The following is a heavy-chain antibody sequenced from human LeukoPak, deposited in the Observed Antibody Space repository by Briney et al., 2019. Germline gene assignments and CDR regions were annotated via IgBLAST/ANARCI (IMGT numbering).Heavy chain of an antibody. CDR3: ARDLSGGGQARVVRFLEWLFQYYFDY. CDR1: GYTFTGYY. Sequence: GASVKVSCKASGYTFTGYYMHWVRQAPGQGLEWMGWINPNSGGTNYAQKFQGWVTMTRDTSISTAYMELSRLRSDDTAVYYCARDLSGGGQARVVRFLEWLFQYYFDYWGQGTLVTVSS. D-gene: IGHD3-3*01. CDR2: INPNSGGT. V-gene: IGHV1-2*04. J-gene: IGHJ4*02.